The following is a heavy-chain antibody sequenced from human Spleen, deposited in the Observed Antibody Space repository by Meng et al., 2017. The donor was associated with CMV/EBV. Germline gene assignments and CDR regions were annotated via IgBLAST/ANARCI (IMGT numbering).Heavy chain of an antibody. CDR1: GYIFTTHG. Sequence: SGYIFTTHGITWVRQAPGQGLEWMGWISGYNGETKYTQKFQGRVTMTTDTSTNTAYMELRSLISDDTAVYYCTRAGGVSIFGVIDDPWGQGTLVTVSS. CDR2: ISGYNGET. D-gene: IGHD3-3*01. CDR3: TRAGGVSIFGVIDDP. J-gene: IGHJ5*02. V-gene: IGHV1-18*01.